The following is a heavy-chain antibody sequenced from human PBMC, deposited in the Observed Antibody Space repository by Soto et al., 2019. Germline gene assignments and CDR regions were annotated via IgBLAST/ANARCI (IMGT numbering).Heavy chain of an antibody. D-gene: IGHD3-3*01. CDR1: GFTFSSYA. Sequence: GGSLRLSCSASGFTFSSYAMSWVRQAQGKGLEWVSAIRGSGGSTYYADSVKGRFTISRDNSKNTLYLQMNSLRAEDTAVYYCAKDSPDYDFWSGYYAPYYYYYMDVWGKGTTVTVSS. CDR3: AKDSPDYDFWSGYYAPYYYYYMDV. J-gene: IGHJ6*03. CDR2: IRGSGGST. V-gene: IGHV3-23*01.